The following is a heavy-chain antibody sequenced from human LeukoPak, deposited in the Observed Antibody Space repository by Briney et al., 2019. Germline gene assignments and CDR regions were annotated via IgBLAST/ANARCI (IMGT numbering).Heavy chain of an antibody. CDR1: GFTFSSYS. Sequence: GGSLRLSCAASGFTFSSYSMNWVRQAPGKGLEWVSSISSNSSYIYYADSVKGRFTISRDNAKNSLYLQMNSLRAEGTAVYYCARIGAVEMATDYWGQGTLVTVSS. D-gene: IGHD5-24*01. J-gene: IGHJ4*02. CDR3: ARIGAVEMATDY. V-gene: IGHV3-21*01. CDR2: ISSNSSYI.